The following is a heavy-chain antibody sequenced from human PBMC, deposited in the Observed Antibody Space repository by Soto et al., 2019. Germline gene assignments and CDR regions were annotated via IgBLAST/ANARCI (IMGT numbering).Heavy chain of an antibody. Sequence: QVQLVQSGAEVKKPGASVKISCKTSGYIFINYYIHWVRQAPGQGLEWVALVNPMSGSTNYAQKLQGRLTVTSDTSTSTVYRELSSLISEDTAVYYCARDLAAADYWGQGTLVTVSS. V-gene: IGHV1-46*04. CDR3: ARDLAAADY. J-gene: IGHJ4*02. D-gene: IGHD6-13*01. CDR1: GYIFINYY. CDR2: VNPMSGST.